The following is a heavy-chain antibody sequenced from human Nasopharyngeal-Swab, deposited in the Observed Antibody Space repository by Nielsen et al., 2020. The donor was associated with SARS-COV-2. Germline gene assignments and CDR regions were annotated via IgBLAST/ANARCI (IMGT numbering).Heavy chain of an antibody. CDR3: AREVEQWLVRGLEY. CDR2: ISSDGINE. V-gene: IGHV3-30-3*01. Sequence: GESLKISCAASGFTFSSYAMHWVRQAPGKGLEWVAVISSDGINEYYADSVKGRFTISRDNPKNTLYLQMNSLTTEDTAVYFCAREVEQWLVRGLEYWGQGTLVTVSS. J-gene: IGHJ4*02. CDR1: GFTFSSYA. D-gene: IGHD6-19*01.